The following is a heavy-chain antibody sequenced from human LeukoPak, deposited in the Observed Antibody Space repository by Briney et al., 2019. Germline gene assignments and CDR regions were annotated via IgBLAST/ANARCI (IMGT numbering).Heavy chain of an antibody. J-gene: IGHJ4*02. CDR2: IKEDGSEK. Sequence: PGGSLRLSCAASGFTFSSYWMSWVRQAPGKGLEWVANIKEDGSEKNYVDSVKGRFTISRDNAKNSLYLQMNSLRAEDTAVYYCARDPEMAAIMVYFDYWGQGTLVTVSS. V-gene: IGHV3-7*01. D-gene: IGHD5-24*01. CDR3: ARDPEMAAIMVYFDY. CDR1: GFTFSSYW.